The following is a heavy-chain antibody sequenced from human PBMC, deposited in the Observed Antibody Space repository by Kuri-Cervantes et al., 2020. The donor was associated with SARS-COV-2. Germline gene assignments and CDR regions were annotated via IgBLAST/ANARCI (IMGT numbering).Heavy chain of an antibody. V-gene: IGHV3-30*18. CDR3: VKEASSGGWDGGD. J-gene: IGHJ4*02. CDR1: GFAFSRYG. CDR2: ISYDARNE. D-gene: IGHD2-15*01. Sequence: LSLTCAASGFAFSRYGMLWVRQAPGKGLEFVAAISYDARNEHYIDSVQGRFTISRDNFNNILYLQMNSLKPEDTALYYCVKEASSGGWDGGDWGQGSLVTVSS.